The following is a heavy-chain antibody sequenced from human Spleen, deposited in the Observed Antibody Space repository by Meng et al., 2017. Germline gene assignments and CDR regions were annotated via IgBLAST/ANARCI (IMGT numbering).Heavy chain of an antibody. V-gene: IGHV1-69*06. CDR2: IIPIFGTA. J-gene: IGHJ3*02. Sequence: SVKVSCKASGGTFSSYAISWVRQAPGQGLEWMGGIIPIFGTANYAQKFQGRVTITADKSTSTAYMELSSLRSEDTAVYYCARFRLGYSSSWYSPGDAFDIWGQGTMVTVSS. D-gene: IGHD6-13*01. CDR3: ARFRLGYSSSWYSPGDAFDI. CDR1: GGTFSSYA.